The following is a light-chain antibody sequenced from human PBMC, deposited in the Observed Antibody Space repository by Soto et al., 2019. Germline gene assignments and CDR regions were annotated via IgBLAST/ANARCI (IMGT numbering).Light chain of an antibody. Sequence: DIQMTQSPSTLSASVGDRVTITCRASQSISSWLAWYQQKPGKAPKLLIYKASSLESGVPSRFSGSGSGTEFTLNLSSLQPDDFATYYCQQYNSYSWTFGQGTKVEIK. CDR1: QSISSW. CDR2: KAS. V-gene: IGKV1-5*03. CDR3: QQYNSYSWT. J-gene: IGKJ1*01.